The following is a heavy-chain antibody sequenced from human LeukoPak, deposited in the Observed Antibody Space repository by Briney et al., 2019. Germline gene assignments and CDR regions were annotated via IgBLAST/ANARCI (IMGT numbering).Heavy chain of an antibody. J-gene: IGHJ6*02. Sequence: SVKVSCKASGGTFSSYAISWVRQAPGQGLEWMGGIIPIFGTANYAQKFQGRVTITADESTSTAYMELRSLRSDDTAVYYCARDGQYSSSWYMSYYGMDVWGQGTTVTVSS. V-gene: IGHV1-69*13. CDR2: IIPIFGTA. CDR1: GGTFSSYA. D-gene: IGHD6-13*01. CDR3: ARDGQYSSSWYMSYYGMDV.